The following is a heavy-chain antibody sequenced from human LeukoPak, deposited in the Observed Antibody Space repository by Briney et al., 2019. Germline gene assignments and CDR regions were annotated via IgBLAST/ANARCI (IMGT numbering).Heavy chain of an antibody. D-gene: IGHD1-26*01. CDR1: GFTFSGYG. V-gene: IGHV3-30*03. Sequence: PGGSLRLSCAASGFTFSGYGMHWVRQAPGKGLEWVAVVSYDGSNKYYADSVRGRFTISRDNSKDTLYLQMNSLRAEDTAVYYCARDPFPLSASSPAYLGQGTLVNGS. CDR2: VSYDGSNK. J-gene: IGHJ4*02. CDR3: ARDPFPLSASSPAY.